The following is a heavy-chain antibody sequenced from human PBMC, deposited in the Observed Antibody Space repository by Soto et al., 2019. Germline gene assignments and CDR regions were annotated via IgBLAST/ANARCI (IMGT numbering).Heavy chain of an antibody. CDR1: GFSLSTSGVG. J-gene: IGHJ4*02. CDR2: IYWNDDK. V-gene: IGHV2-5*01. Sequence: ESGPTLVNPTQTLTLTCTFSGFSLSTSGVGVGWIRQPPGKALEWLALIYWNDDKRYSPSLKSRLTITKDTSKNQVVLTMTNMDPVDTATYYCAHKVPLTTVTIAFDYWGQGTLVTVSS. CDR3: AHKVPLTTVTIAFDY. D-gene: IGHD4-17*01.